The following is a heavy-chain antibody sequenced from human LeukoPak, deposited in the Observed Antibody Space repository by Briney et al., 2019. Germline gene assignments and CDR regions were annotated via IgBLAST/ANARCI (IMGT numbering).Heavy chain of an antibody. CDR2: ISAYNGNT. Sequence: ASVKVSCKASGYTFTSYGISWVRRAPGQGLEWMGWISAYNGNTNYAQKLQSRVTMTTDTSTSTAYMELRSLRSDDTAVYYCARYTYYYGSGVWFDPWGQGTLVTVSS. J-gene: IGHJ5*02. D-gene: IGHD3-10*01. CDR3: ARYTYYYGSGVWFDP. V-gene: IGHV1-18*01. CDR1: GYTFTSYG.